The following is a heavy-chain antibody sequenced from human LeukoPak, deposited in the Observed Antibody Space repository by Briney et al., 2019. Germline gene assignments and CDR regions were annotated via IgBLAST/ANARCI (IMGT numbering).Heavy chain of an antibody. D-gene: IGHD3-10*01. CDR3: ARVDYYASDTYLNRFDP. V-gene: IGHV4-31*03. CDR1: GVSISSGCYY. Sequence: SQTLCLSCTVSGVSISSGCYYWSWIHQHPGKGLESLGHIAASGSTSYNQSLKSRVSLSVDTSKNQFSLKMSSVTAADTAVYYCARVDYYASDTYLNRFDPWGQGTQVTVSS. CDR2: IAASGST. J-gene: IGHJ5*02.